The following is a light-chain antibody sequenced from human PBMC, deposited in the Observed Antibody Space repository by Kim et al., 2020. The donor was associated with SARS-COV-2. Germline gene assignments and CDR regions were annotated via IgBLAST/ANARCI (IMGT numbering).Light chain of an antibody. Sequence: DIQMTQSPSTLSASVGDRVTITCRASQNINSWLAWYQQKPGKAPKPLIYKASSLESGVPSRLSGSGSGTEFTLTISSLQPDDFAIYYCQQQNNYPLTFGGGTKVDIK. CDR2: KAS. V-gene: IGKV1-5*03. CDR3: QQQNNYPLT. CDR1: QNINSW. J-gene: IGKJ4*01.